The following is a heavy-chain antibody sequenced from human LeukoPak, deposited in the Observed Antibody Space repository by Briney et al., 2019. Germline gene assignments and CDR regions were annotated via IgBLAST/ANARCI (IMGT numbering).Heavy chain of an antibody. CDR1: GGSFSDYY. CDR2: INHSGAT. CDR3: ASDDYGDYLDI. V-gene: IGHV4-34*01. D-gene: IGHD4-17*01. J-gene: IGHJ3*02. Sequence: SETLSLTCAVYGGSFSDYYWTWIRQSPGKGLEWIGEINHSGATDYNPSLKSRVTISVDTSKNQFSLKLSSVTAADTAVYYCASDDYGDYLDIWGQGTMVTVSS.